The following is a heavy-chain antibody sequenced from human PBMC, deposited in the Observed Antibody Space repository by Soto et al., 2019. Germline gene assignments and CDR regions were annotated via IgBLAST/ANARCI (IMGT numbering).Heavy chain of an antibody. CDR3: ASNTWNLVASRAY. CDR2: TWYRSNWRN. J-gene: IGHJ4*02. Sequence: PSQTLSLTCAISGDSVSSNSAAWNWIRQSPSRGLEWLGRTWYRSNWRNDYALSVKSRIAITPDTSKNQFSLHLNSVTPEDTAVYYCASNTWNLVASRAYCGQGILVTVSS. CDR1: GDSVSSNSAA. D-gene: IGHD1-1*01. V-gene: IGHV6-1*01.